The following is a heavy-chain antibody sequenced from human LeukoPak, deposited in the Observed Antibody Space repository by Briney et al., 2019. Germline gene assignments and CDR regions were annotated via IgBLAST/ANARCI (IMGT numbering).Heavy chain of an antibody. D-gene: IGHD5-12*01. CDR2: ISSISSSI. V-gene: IGHV3-21*01. J-gene: IGHJ4*02. CDR1: GFTFNSYT. Sequence: GESLKISCAASGFTFNSYTMNWVRQAPGKGLEWVSSISSISSSIYYADSVKGRFTISRDNAKNSLSLQMNSLRVEDTAVYYCARDFLNPTNYWGQGTLVTVSS. CDR3: ARDFLNPTNY.